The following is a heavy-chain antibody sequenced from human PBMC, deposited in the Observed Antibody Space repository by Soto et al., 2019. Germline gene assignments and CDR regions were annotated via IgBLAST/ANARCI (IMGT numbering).Heavy chain of an antibody. CDR1: GFTFSSYS. Sequence: GGSLRLSCAASGFTFSSYSMNWVRQAPGKGLEWVSSISSSSSYIYYADSVKGRFTISRDNAKNSLYLQMNSLRAEDPAVYYCARNGKQQLDYFDYWGQGTLVTVSS. D-gene: IGHD6-13*01. J-gene: IGHJ4*02. CDR2: ISSSSSYI. CDR3: ARNGKQQLDYFDY. V-gene: IGHV3-21*01.